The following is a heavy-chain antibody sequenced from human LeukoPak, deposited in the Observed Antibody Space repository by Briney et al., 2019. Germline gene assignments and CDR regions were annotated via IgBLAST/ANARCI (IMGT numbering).Heavy chain of an antibody. J-gene: IGHJ4*02. CDR3: ARGGLETAVKYFSDY. CDR1: GFTVSSNY. Sequence: EGSLRLSCAASGFTVSSNYVSWVRQAPGKGLEWVSTIYRGGSTYYADSAKGRFTISRDNSKNTVYLQINTLRVEDTAVYYCARGGLETAVKYFSDYWGQGTLITVSS. V-gene: IGHV3-66*01. CDR2: IYRGGST.